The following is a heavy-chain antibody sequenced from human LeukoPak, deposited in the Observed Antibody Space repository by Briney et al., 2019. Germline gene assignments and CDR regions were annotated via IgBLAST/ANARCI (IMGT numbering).Heavy chain of an antibody. CDR2: MNPNSGNT. CDR3: ARGGGPRGRRSLTSDQAYFDY. V-gene: IGHV1-8*03. Sequence: GASVKVSCKASGYTFTSYDINWVRQATGQGLEWMGWMNPNSGNTGYAQKFQGRVTITRNTSISTAYMELSSLRSEDTAVYYCARGGGPRGRRSLTSDQAYFDYWGQGTLVTVSS. CDR1: GYTFTSYD. D-gene: IGHD1-26*01. J-gene: IGHJ4*02.